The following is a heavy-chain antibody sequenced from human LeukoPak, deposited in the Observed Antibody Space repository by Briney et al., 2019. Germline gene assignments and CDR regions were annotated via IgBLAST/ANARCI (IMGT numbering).Heavy chain of an antibody. CDR2: IYYSGST. CDR3: ARRGVIADAFDI. CDR1: GGSISSYY. V-gene: IGHV4-59*08. Sequence: SETLSLTCTVSGGSISSYYWSWIRQPPGKGLEWIGYIYYSGSTNYNPSLKSRVTISVDTSKNQFSLKLSSVTAADTAVYYCARRGVIADAFDIWGQGTMVTVSS. J-gene: IGHJ3*02. D-gene: IGHD3-10*01.